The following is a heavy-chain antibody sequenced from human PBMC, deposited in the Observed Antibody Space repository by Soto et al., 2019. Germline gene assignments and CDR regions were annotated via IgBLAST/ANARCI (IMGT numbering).Heavy chain of an antibody. CDR3: ATTYDSSGYSGDYFRAPLDY. D-gene: IGHD3-22*01. CDR1: GYSFTSYW. Sequence: GESLKISCKGSGYSFTSYWISWVRQMPGKGLEWMGRIDPSDSYTNYSPSFQGHVTISADKSISTAYQQWSSLKASDTAMYYCATTYDSSGYSGDYFRAPLDYWGQGTLVTVSS. CDR2: IDPSDSYT. V-gene: IGHV5-10-1*01. J-gene: IGHJ4*02.